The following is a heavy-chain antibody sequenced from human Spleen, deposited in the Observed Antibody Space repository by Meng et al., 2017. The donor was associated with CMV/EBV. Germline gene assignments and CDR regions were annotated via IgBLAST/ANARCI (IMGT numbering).Heavy chain of an antibody. D-gene: IGHD1-7*01. Sequence: GESLKISCAASGFTFSSYSMHWVRQAPGKGLEWVAVISYDGNNRYYGDSVKGRFTISRDNSKNTLYLQMNSLRAEDSAIYYCAKQGQNWNYDLWFDPWGQGTLVTVSS. CDR2: ISYDGNNR. CDR1: GFTFSSYS. CDR3: AKQGQNWNYDLWFDP. V-gene: IGHV3-30-3*02. J-gene: IGHJ5*02.